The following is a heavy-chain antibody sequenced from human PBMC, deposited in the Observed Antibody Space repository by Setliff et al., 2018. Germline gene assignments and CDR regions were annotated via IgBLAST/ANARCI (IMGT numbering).Heavy chain of an antibody. J-gene: IGHJ5*01. CDR3: AKDPNGDYVGAFDS. D-gene: IGHD4-17*01. Sequence: GGSLRLSCAASGFTFSHFAVTWVRQSPGRGLEWVSSISGSGGVTNYGDSVRGRFTISRGNAKNTVYLEMNSLRAEDTAKYYCAKDPNGDYVGAFDSWGRGTLVTVSS. V-gene: IGHV3-23*01. CDR1: GFTFSHFA. CDR2: ISGSGGVT.